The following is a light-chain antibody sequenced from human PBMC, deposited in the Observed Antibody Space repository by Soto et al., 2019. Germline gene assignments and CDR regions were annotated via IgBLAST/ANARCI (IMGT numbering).Light chain of an antibody. CDR2: DAS. CDR3: QQRSNWQVT. CDR1: QSVRSN. J-gene: IGKJ5*01. Sequence: EIVMTQSPATLSVSAGERATLSCRASQSVRSNLAWYQQKPGQAPRLLIHDASTRATGIPARFSGSGSGTDFTLTISRLEPEDFAVYYCQQRSNWQVTFGQGTDWRL. V-gene: IGKV3-15*01.